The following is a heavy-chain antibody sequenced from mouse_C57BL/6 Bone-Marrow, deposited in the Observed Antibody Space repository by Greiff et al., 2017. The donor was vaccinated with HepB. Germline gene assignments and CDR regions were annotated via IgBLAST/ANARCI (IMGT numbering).Heavy chain of an antibody. CDR3: ARPYYYGSSYDWFAY. Sequence: QVHVKQSGAELVKPGASVKLSCKASGYTFTSYWMHWVKQRPGQGLEWIGMIHPNSGSTNYNEKFKSKATLTVDKSSSTAYMQLSSLTSEDSAVYYCARPYYYGSSYDWFAYWGQGTLVTVSA. CDR1: GYTFTSYW. D-gene: IGHD1-1*01. J-gene: IGHJ3*01. V-gene: IGHV1-64*01. CDR2: IHPNSGST.